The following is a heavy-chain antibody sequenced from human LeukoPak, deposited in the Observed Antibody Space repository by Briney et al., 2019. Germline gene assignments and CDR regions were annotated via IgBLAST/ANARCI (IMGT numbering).Heavy chain of an antibody. CDR1: GXTFSNSA. CDR3: AKDVVVQD. CDR2: ISASGGVT. J-gene: IGHJ4*02. V-gene: IGHV3-23*01. D-gene: IGHD2-2*01. Sequence: GGSLRLSCAASGXTFSNSAMNWVRQTPGKGLEWVSTISASGGVTYSADSVKGRFTISRDNSKNTLFLQMNSLRAEDTAVYYCAKDVVVQDWGQGTLVTVSS.